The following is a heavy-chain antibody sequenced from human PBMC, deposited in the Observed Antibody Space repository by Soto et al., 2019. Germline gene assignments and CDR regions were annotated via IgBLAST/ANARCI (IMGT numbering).Heavy chain of an antibody. D-gene: IGHD6-6*01. CDR3: ATRSYSSSFHYYYYGMDV. CDR2: IIPIFGTA. V-gene: IGHV1-69*13. J-gene: IGHJ6*02. Sequence: SVKVSCKASGGTFSSYAISWVRQAPGQGLEWMGGIIPIFGTANYAQKFQGRVTITADESTSTAYMELSSLRSEDTAVYYCATRSYSSSFHYYYYGMDVWGQGTTVTAP. CDR1: GGTFSSYA.